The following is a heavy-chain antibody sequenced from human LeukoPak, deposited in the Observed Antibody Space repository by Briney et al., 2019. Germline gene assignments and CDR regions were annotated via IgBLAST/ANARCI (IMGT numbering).Heavy chain of an antibody. CDR2: INHSGST. D-gene: IGHD3-10*01. Sequence: PSETLSLTCTVSGGSITSSSYYWGWIRQPPGKGLEWIGEINHSGSTNYNPSLKSRVTISVDTSKNQFSLKLSSVTAADTAVYYCARRIPHYYGSGSSNVGSPRWRRSNWFDPWGQGTLVTVSS. J-gene: IGHJ5*02. CDR1: GGSITSSSYY. V-gene: IGHV4-39*07. CDR3: ARRIPHYYGSGSSNVGSPRWRRSNWFDP.